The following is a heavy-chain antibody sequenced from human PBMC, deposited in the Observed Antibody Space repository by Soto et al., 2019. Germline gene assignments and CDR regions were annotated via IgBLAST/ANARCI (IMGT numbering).Heavy chain of an antibody. CDR2: ISTYNGNT. CDR1: GYTFTTYG. D-gene: IGHD2-15*01. Sequence: QVQLVQSGAEVKKPGASMKVSCKASGYTFTTYGMSWVRQAPGQGLDWMGWISTYNGNTKYAESLQGRVSMTTDTTTSKAYMELKSLTSDDTAVFYCARWYCSVGSCYTCGHFDLWGPGTLVTVTA. V-gene: IGHV1-18*01. J-gene: IGHJ2*01. CDR3: ARWYCSVGSCYTCGHFDL.